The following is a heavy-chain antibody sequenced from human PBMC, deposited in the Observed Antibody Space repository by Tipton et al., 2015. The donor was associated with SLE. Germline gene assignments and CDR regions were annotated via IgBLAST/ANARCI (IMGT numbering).Heavy chain of an antibody. J-gene: IGHJ4*02. CDR1: GFTFSSYW. Sequence: SLRLSCAASGFTFSSYWMSWVRQAPGKGLEWVANIKQDGSEKYYVDSVKGRFTISRDNAKNSLYLQMNSLRVEDTAVYYCARLVAVAGYYFDYWGQGTLVTVSS. CDR2: IKQDGSEK. V-gene: IGHV3-7*01. CDR3: ARLVAVAGYYFDY. D-gene: IGHD6-19*01.